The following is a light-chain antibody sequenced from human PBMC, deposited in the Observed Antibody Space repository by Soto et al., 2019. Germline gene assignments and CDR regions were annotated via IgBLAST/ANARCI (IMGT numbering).Light chain of an antibody. CDR3: QQYKNFWT. Sequence: EIVMTQSPATLSVSQGERATLSCRASQSVNSNLAWYQQKPGQAPRLVIYGASTRATGIPARLSGSGSGTEFTLTISSLQSIDFAVYYCQQYKNFWTFGQGTKVEIK. CDR1: QSVNSN. CDR2: GAS. V-gene: IGKV3-15*01. J-gene: IGKJ1*01.